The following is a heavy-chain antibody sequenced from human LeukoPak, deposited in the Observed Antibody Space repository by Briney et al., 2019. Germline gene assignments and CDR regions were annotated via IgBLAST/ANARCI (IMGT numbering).Heavy chain of an antibody. J-gene: IGHJ4*02. CDR1: GLTFSSYS. D-gene: IGHD3-3*01. CDR3: AREGSDFWSGYTKGYFDY. CDR2: IGSSVSTR. V-gene: IGHV3-48*01. Sequence: GGSQRLSCAVVGLTFSSYSMKWARRAPGEGLEWVSYIGSSVSTRYYAHSGKGRSTIARDNGKHSIYLQMNSLRPEDTGVYYCAREGSDFWSGYTKGYFDYWGKGTLVTVSS.